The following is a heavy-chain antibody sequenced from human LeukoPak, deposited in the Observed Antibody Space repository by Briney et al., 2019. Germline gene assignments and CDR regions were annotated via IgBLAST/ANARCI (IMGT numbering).Heavy chain of an antibody. CDR2: ISYDGRSK. J-gene: IGHJ4*02. CDR1: GFTFSTYA. D-gene: IGHD6-13*01. V-gene: IGHV3-30*04. Sequence: GGSLRLSCAASGFTFSTYAMHWVRQAPGKGLEWVAAISYDGRSKYYADSVKGRFTISRDNSKNTLYLQVSGLRPEDTAVYYCARDIQGSWSHFFDYWGQGTLVTVSS. CDR3: ARDIQGSWSHFFDY.